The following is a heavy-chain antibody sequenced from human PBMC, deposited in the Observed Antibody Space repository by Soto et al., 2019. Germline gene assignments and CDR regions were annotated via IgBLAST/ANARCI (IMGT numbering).Heavy chain of an antibody. CDR3: ARDYYDRSGHSHSSVY. J-gene: IGHJ4*02. D-gene: IGHD3-22*01. CDR1: GFIFDNHA. CDR2: VSWNSGSI. V-gene: IGHV3-9*01. Sequence: LRLSCAASGFIFDNHAMNWVRQAPGKGLEWVAGVSWNSGSIDYADSVKGRFTISRDNSKNALSLQMNSLRAEDTAVYYCARDYYDRSGHSHSSVYWGQGTLVTVSS.